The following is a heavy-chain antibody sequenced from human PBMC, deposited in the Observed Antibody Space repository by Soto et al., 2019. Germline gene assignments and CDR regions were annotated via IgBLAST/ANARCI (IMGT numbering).Heavy chain of an antibody. CDR2: IRSKAYGGTT. Sequence: GGSLRLSCTASGFTFGDYAMSWVRQAPGKGLEWVGFIRSKAYGGTTEYAASVKGRFTISRDDSKSIAYLQMNSLKTEDTAVYYCLPYYDFWSGYRQNYYYGMDVWGQGTTVT. D-gene: IGHD3-3*01. V-gene: IGHV3-49*04. J-gene: IGHJ6*02. CDR1: GFTFGDYA. CDR3: LPYYDFWSGYRQNYYYGMDV.